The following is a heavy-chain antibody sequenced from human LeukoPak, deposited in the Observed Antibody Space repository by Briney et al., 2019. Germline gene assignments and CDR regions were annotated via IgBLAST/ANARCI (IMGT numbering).Heavy chain of an antibody. CDR2: ISSSSSYI. CDR1: GFTFSSYS. CDR3: ARIAAADDYFDY. V-gene: IGHV3-21*01. Sequence: GGSLRPSCAASGFTFSSYSMNWVRQAPGKGLEWVSSISSSSSYIYYADSVKGRFTISRDNAKNSLYLQMNSLRAEDTAVYYCARIAAADDYFDYWGQGTLVTVSS. D-gene: IGHD6-13*01. J-gene: IGHJ4*02.